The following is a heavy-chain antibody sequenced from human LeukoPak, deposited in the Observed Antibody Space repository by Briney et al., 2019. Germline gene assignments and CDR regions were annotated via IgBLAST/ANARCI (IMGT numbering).Heavy chain of an antibody. CDR2: IKSKTDGGTT. Sequence: GGSLRLSCAASGFTFSKAWMSWVRQAPGKGLEWVGQIKSKTDGGTTDYAAPVKGRFTILRDDSKNSLYLLMNSLKTEDTAVYYCTTEDYGDYVPDYWGQGTLVTVSS. CDR3: TTEDYGDYVPDY. D-gene: IGHD4-17*01. J-gene: IGHJ4*02. V-gene: IGHV3-15*01. CDR1: GFTFSKAW.